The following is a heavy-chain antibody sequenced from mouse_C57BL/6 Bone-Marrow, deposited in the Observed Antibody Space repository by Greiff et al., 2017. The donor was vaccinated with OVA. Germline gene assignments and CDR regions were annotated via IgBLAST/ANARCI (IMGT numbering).Heavy chain of an antibody. V-gene: IGHV5-4*01. CDR3: ARERGVPDY. CDR2: ISDGGSYT. J-gene: IGHJ2*01. CDR1: GFTFSSYA. Sequence: EVKVVESGGGLVKPGGSLKLSCAASGFTFSSYAMSWVRQTPEKRLEWVATISDGGSYTYYPDNVKGRFTISRDNAKNNLYLQMSHLKSEDTAMYYCARERGVPDYWGQGTTLTVSS.